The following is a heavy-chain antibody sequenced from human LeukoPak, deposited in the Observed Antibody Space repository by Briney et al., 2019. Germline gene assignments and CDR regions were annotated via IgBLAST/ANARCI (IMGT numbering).Heavy chain of an antibody. J-gene: IGHJ4*02. CDR2: IIPMFGTA. Sequence: SVKVSCKASGGTFSSYAISWVRQAPGQGLEWMGGIIPMFGTANYAQKFQGRVTITTDESTRTAYMELSSLRSDDTAVYFCARGPELERLDYWGQGTLATVSS. CDR1: GGTFSSYA. D-gene: IGHD1-1*01. V-gene: IGHV1-69*05. CDR3: ARGPELERLDY.